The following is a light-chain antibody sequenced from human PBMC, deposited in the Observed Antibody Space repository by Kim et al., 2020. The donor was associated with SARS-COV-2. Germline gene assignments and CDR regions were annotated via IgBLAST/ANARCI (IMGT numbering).Light chain of an antibody. V-gene: IGLV3-21*04. CDR3: QVWDSSSDHWV. CDR2: YDS. J-gene: IGLJ3*02. CDR1: NIGSKS. Sequence: APGETARITCGGNNIGSKSVHWYQQKPGQAPVLVIYYDSDRPSGIPERFSGSNSGNTATLTISRVEAGDEADYYCQVWDSSSDHWVFGGGTKLTV.